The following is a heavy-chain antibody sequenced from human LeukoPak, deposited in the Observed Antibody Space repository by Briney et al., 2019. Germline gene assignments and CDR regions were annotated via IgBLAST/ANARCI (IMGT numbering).Heavy chain of an antibody. D-gene: IGHD3-10*01. V-gene: IGHV1-18*01. CDR3: ARDLDGSGSYYTDY. CDR2: ISAYNGNT. Sequence: ASVKVSCKTTAYTFSNYGFNWVRQAPGQGLEWMGWISAYNGNTKYAQRFQGRFTMTTDTSTSTAYMELRSLTSDDTAVYYCARDLDGSGSYYTDYWSQGTLVTVSS. J-gene: IGHJ4*02. CDR1: AYTFSNYG.